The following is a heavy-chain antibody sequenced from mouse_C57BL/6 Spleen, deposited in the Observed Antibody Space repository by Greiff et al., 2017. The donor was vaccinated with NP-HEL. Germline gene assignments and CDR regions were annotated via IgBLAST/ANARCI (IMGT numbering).Heavy chain of an antibody. CDR3: ARPIYDGYYLAWFAY. V-gene: IGHV1-64*01. CDR1: GYTFTSYW. D-gene: IGHD2-3*01. CDR2: IHPNSGST. Sequence: QVQLQQSGAELVKPGASVKLSCKASGYTFTSYWMHWVKQRPGQGLEWIGMIHPNSGSTNYNEKFKSKATLTVDKSSSTAYMQLSSLTSEDSAVYYCARPIYDGYYLAWFAYWGQGTLVTVSA. J-gene: IGHJ3*01.